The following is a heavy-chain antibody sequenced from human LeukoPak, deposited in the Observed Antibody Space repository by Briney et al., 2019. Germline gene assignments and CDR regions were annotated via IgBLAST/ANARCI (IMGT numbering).Heavy chain of an antibody. V-gene: IGHV3-21*01. J-gene: IGHJ4*02. CDR2: ISSSSSYI. CDR3: ANTEDSSSGDY. D-gene: IGHD6-6*01. CDR1: GFTFSNYA. Sequence: GGSLRLSCAASGFTFSNYAINWVRQAPGKGLEWVSSISSSSSYIYYADSVKGRFTISRDNAKNSLYLQMNSLRAEDTAVYYCANTEDSSSGDYWGQGTLVTVSS.